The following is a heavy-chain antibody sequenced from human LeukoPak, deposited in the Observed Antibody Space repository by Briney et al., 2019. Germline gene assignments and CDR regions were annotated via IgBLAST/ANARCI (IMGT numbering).Heavy chain of an antibody. D-gene: IGHD3-9*01. CDR1: GFTFSSYS. V-gene: IGHV3-21*04. J-gene: IGHJ5*02. CDR3: ARDRHDILTGYYNWFDP. Sequence: GGSLRLSCAASGFTFSSYSMNWVRQAPGKGLEWVSSISSSSSYIYYADSVKGRFTISRDNAKNSLYLQMNSLRAEDTAVYYCARDRHDILTGYYNWFDPWGQGTLVTVSS. CDR2: ISSSSSYI.